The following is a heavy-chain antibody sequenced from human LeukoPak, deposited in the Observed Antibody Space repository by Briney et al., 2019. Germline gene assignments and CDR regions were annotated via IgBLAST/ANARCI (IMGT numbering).Heavy chain of an antibody. Sequence: GGSLRLSCAASGFMFRSFEMYWVRQAPGKGLEWVAYISSGATTMYYADSVKGRFTISRDDAKNSLFLQMNSLRAEDTAVYYCALLAVASDFDYWGQGTLVTVSA. CDR1: GFMFRSFE. J-gene: IGHJ4*02. CDR2: ISSGATTM. V-gene: IGHV3-48*03. CDR3: ALLAVASDFDY. D-gene: IGHD6-19*01.